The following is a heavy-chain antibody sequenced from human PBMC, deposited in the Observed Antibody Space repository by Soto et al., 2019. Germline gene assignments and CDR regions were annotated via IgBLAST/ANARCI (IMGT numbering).Heavy chain of an antibody. CDR2: ISYDGSNK. Sequence: QVQLVESGGGVVQPGRSLRLSCAASGFTFSSYGMHWVRQAPGKGLEWVAVISYDGSNKYYADSVKGRFTISRDNSKNTLYLQMNSLRAEDTAVYYCAKGGDYDYYYGMDVWGQGTAVTVSS. V-gene: IGHV3-30*18. CDR1: GFTFSSYG. CDR3: AKGGDYDYYYGMDV. J-gene: IGHJ6*02.